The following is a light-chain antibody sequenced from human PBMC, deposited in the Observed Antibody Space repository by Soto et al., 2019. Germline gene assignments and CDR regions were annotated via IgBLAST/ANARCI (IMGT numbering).Light chain of an antibody. J-gene: IGLJ1*01. Sequence: QSVLTQSSSASASLGSSVKLTCTLSSGHSSYIIAWHQQQPGNAPRYLMKLEGSGSYNKGSGVPDRFSGSSSGADRYLTISNLQFEDEADYYCATWDSNTRVFGTGTKLTVL. CDR1: SGHSSYI. CDR3: ATWDSNTRV. CDR2: LEGSGSY. V-gene: IGLV4-60*02.